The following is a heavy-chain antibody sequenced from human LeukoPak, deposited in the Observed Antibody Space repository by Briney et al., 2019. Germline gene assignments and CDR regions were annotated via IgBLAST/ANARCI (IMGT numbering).Heavy chain of an antibody. CDR3: AKSFPDYDFWSGLEYYFDY. D-gene: IGHD3-3*01. J-gene: IGHJ4*02. V-gene: IGHV3-33*06. Sequence: PGRSLRLSCAASGFTFSSYGMHWVRQAPGKGLEWVAVIWYDGSNKYYADSVKGRFTISRDNSKNTLYLQMNSLRAEDTAVYYCAKSFPDYDFWSGLEYYFDYWGQGTLVTVSS. CDR1: GFTFSSYG. CDR2: IWYDGSNK.